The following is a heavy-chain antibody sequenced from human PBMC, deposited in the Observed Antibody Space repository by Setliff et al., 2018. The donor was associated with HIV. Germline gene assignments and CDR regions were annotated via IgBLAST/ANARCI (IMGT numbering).Heavy chain of an antibody. D-gene: IGHD1-20*01. J-gene: IGHJ6*02. CDR1: GFTFSSYD. V-gene: IGHV3-13*01. Sequence: GGSLRLSCAASGFTFSSYDMQWVRQVPGKGLEWVSAIGIAGDAYYAGSVKGRFTISRENAKNSLYLHMNSLIAGDTAVYYCARRGIIGTSHYHGMDVWGQGTTVTVSS. CDR2: IGIAGDA. CDR3: ARRGIIGTSHYHGMDV.